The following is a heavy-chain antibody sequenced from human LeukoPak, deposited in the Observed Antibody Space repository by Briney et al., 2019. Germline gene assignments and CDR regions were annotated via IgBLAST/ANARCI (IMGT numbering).Heavy chain of an antibody. CDR2: IYYSGST. V-gene: IGHV4-59*01. CDR3: ARGRSSFNI. CDR1: GDSISSSY. Sequence: PSETLSLTCTVSGDSISSSYWSWIRQPPGKGLEWIGYIYYSGSTNYNPSLKSRVTISVDTSKNQSSLKLSSVTAADTAMYYCARGRSSFNIWGQGTMVTVSS. D-gene: IGHD6-19*01. J-gene: IGHJ3*02.